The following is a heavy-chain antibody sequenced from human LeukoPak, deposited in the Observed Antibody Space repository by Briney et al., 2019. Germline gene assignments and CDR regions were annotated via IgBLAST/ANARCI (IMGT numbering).Heavy chain of an antibody. CDR1: GYTFTDYY. Sequence: ASVKVSCKASGYTFTDYYIHGVRQAPGQGLEWMGWITPKSGATIYAQTFKGRVSMTSDTSVSTAYMELNSLRSDDTAVYYCARAYHLLRGVSPFGDWGQGNLVSVSP. J-gene: IGHJ4*02. CDR3: ARAYHLLRGVSPFGD. D-gene: IGHD3-10*01. V-gene: IGHV1-2*02. CDR2: ITPKSGAT.